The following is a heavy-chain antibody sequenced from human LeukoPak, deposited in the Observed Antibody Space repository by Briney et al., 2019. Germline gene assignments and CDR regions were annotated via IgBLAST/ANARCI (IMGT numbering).Heavy chain of an antibody. CDR2: ISSSNSYI. Sequence: NSGGSLRLSCAASGFTFSPYSMCWVRQAPGKGLEWVSCISSSNSYIYYADSVKGRFTISRDNAKKLVYLQMNSLRAEDSAVYYCARDLWHIARYGHYMDVWGKGTTVTISS. CDR3: ARDLWHIARYGHYMDV. D-gene: IGHD2-21*01. CDR1: GFTFSPYS. J-gene: IGHJ6*03. V-gene: IGHV3-21*01.